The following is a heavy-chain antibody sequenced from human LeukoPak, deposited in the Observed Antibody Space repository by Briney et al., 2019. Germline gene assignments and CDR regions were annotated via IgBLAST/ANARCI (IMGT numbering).Heavy chain of an antibody. D-gene: IGHD2-15*01. CDR2: IYTSGST. Sequence: SETLSLTCTVSGGSISSGSYYWSWIRQPAGKGLEWIGRIYTSGSTNYNPSLKSRVTISVDTSKNQFSLKLGSVTAADTAVYYCARDHCSGGSCYRDYYYYYMDVWGKGTTVTVSS. V-gene: IGHV4-61*02. CDR3: ARDHCSGGSCYRDYYYYYMDV. J-gene: IGHJ6*03. CDR1: GGSISSGSYY.